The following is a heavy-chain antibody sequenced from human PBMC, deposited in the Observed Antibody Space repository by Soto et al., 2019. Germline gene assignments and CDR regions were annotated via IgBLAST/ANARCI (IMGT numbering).Heavy chain of an antibody. J-gene: IGHJ4*02. D-gene: IGHD2-21*02. CDR3: AKDHCGGDCYSEPYFDF. CDR2: IWYDGSQK. CDR1: GFTFISYG. Sequence: PGGSLRLSCAASGFTFISYGMHWVRQAPGKGLEWMTVIWYDGSQKYYGDSVDGRFTISRDNSKNTVYLQMNSLRVEDTAVYYCAKDHCGGDCYSEPYFDFWGRGSQVTVSS. V-gene: IGHV3-33*06.